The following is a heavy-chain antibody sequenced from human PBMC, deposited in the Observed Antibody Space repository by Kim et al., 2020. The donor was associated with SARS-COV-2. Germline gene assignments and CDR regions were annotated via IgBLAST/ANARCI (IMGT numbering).Heavy chain of an antibody. J-gene: IGHJ4*02. V-gene: IGHV4-59*01. CDR1: GGSISSYY. Sequence: SETLSLTCTVSGGSISSYYWSWIRQPPGKGLEWIGYIYYSGSTKNNPSLKSRVTISVDTSKNQLSLKLSSVTVADTAVYYCAGGETTVVSFDYWGQGTLVTVSS. CDR3: AGGETTVVSFDY. D-gene: IGHD4-17*01. CDR2: IYYSGST.